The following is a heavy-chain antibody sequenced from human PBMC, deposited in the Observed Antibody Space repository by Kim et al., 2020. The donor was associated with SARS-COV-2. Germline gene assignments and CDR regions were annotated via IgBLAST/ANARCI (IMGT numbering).Heavy chain of an antibody. CDR1: GFTFGDYA. D-gene: IGHD6-19*01. CDR3: AKVKPHSSGWYGVGYFDY. J-gene: IGHJ4*02. Sequence: GGSLRLSCAASGFTFGDYAMHWVRQAPGKGLEWVSGISWNSGSIGYADSVKGRFTISRDNAKNSLYLQMNSLRAEDTALYYCAKVKPHSSGWYGVGYFDYWGQGTLVTVSS. CDR2: ISWNSGSI. V-gene: IGHV3-9*01.